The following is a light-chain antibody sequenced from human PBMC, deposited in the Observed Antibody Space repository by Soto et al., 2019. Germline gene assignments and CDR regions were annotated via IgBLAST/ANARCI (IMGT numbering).Light chain of an antibody. V-gene: IGLV1-44*01. CDR2: RSD. CDR1: SSHIGNNP. J-gene: IGLJ2*01. CDR3: VAWDDSLYGPV. Sequence: QSVLTQPPSASGTPGQRVTISCPGGSSHIGNNPLNCYQQLPGTAPELLIYRSDQRPSGVPDRFSGSKSGTSGSLAISGVPSEDEGDYYCVAWDDSLYGPVLGGGTKLTV.